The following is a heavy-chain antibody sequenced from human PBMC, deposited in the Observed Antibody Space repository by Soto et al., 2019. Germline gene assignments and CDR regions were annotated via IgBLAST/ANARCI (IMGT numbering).Heavy chain of an antibody. D-gene: IGHD6-19*01. Sequence: GGSLRLSCAASGFTFSSYAMSWVRQAPGKGLEWVLAISGSGGSTYYADSVKSRFTISRDNSKNTLYLQMNSLRAEDTAVYYCAKDRVAVAGFYDYWGQGTLVTVSS. J-gene: IGHJ4*02. CDR3: AKDRVAVAGFYDY. CDR1: GFTFSSYA. V-gene: IGHV3-23*01. CDR2: ISGSGGST.